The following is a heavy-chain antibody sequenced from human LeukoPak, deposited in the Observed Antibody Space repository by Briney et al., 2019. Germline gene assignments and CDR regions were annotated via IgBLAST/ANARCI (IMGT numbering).Heavy chain of an antibody. Sequence: GGSLRLSCAASGFTFSSYAMNWVRQAPGKGLEWVSSISLTGNDIYSAASVRGGFLISRDNDKNLLSLQMNSMRAEDTALYCCARGDTSLKINDALDIWGQGTMVSVSS. V-gene: IGHV3-21*01. CDR3: ARGDTSLKINDALDI. CDR1: GFTFSSYA. D-gene: IGHD2/OR15-2a*01. CDR2: ISLTGNDI. J-gene: IGHJ3*02.